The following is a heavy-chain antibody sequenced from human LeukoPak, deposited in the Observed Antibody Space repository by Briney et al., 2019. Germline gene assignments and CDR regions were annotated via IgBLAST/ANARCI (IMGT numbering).Heavy chain of an antibody. V-gene: IGHV1-69*04. CDR2: IIPILGIA. CDR1: LGTFSSYA. J-gene: IGHJ6*02. D-gene: IGHD3-10*01. Sequence: SVNVSCKASLGTFSSYAISCVRQAPGQGLEWMGRIIPILGIAHYAQKFQGRVTIPADKSTNTAYMELSSLRSEDTAVYYGARDMVRRVLYYYYGMDVWGQGTAVTVSS. CDR3: ARDMVRRVLYYYYGMDV.